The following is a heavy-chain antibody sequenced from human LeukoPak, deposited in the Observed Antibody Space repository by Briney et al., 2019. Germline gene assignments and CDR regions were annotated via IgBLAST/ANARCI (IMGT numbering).Heavy chain of an antibody. Sequence: GGSLRLSCAASGFTFSSYSMNWVRQAPGKGLEWVSSFGSSSSSIYYADSVKGRFTISRDNAKNSLYLQMNSLRAEDTAVYYCAREANEAFDIWGQGTVVTVSS. CDR3: AREANEAFDI. CDR2: FGSSSSSI. V-gene: IGHV3-21*01. CDR1: GFTFSSYS. J-gene: IGHJ3*02.